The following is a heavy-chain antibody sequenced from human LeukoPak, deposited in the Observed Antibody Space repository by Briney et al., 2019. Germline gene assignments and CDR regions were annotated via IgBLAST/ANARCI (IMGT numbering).Heavy chain of an antibody. CDR1: GYTFTSHG. CDR2: IGIYNGDR. CDR3: SRDLRYSSGWPASGMDV. J-gene: IGHJ6*03. V-gene: IGHV1-18*01. D-gene: IGHD6-19*01. Sequence: ASVKLSCKAAGYTFTSHGISWVRQAPGQGLEWMGWIGIYNGDRNYAQTLQGRVAMTTDTSTSTAYMDLRSLRSGDTAAYYCSRDLRYSSGWPASGMDVWGKETAVSIS.